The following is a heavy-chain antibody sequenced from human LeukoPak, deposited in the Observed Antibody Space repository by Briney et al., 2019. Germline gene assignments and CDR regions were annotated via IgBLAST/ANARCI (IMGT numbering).Heavy chain of an antibody. CDR1: GYTLTELS. Sequence: APVKVSCKPSGYTLTELSMHWVRQAPGKGLEGWGGFDPEDGETIYAQKFQARVTMTEDTSTDTAYMELSSLRSEDTAVYYCATGGRWFDYWGQGTLVTVSS. CDR2: FDPEDGET. V-gene: IGHV1-24*01. D-gene: IGHD1-26*01. CDR3: ATGGRWFDY. J-gene: IGHJ5*01.